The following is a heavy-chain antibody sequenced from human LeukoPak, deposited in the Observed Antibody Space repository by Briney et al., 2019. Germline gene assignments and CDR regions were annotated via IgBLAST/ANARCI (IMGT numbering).Heavy chain of an antibody. CDR1: GFSVKFYA. J-gene: IGHJ4*02. V-gene: IGHV3-23*01. D-gene: IGHD6-25*01. Sequence: GSLRLSCAASGFSVKFYAVTWVRQAPGKGLEWVSGISSDGDYTYYADSVKGRFTISRDISKNTLDLQMNSLRGDDTAIYYCVKLGGFVFKGFGYWGQGTPVTVSS. CDR3: VKLGGFVFKGFGY. CDR2: ISSDGDYT.